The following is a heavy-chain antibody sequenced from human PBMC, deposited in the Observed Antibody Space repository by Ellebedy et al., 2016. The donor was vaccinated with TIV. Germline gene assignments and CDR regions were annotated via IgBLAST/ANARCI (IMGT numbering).Heavy chain of an antibody. J-gene: IGHJ4*02. V-gene: IGHV3-48*04. CDR2: ISSSSSTI. Sequence: PGGSLRLSCAASGFTFSSYTMNWVRRAPGKGLEWVSYISSSSSTIFYADSVKGRFTISRDNAKNSLYLQMNSLRAEDTAVYYCARGRYSYGWASDYWGQGTLVTVSS. D-gene: IGHD5-18*01. CDR3: ARGRYSYGWASDY. CDR1: GFTFSSYT.